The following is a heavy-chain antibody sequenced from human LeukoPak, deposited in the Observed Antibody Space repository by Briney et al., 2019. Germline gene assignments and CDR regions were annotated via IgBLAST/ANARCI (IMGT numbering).Heavy chain of an antibody. Sequence: PGRPLRLSCAASGFTFRNYGMHWVRQAPGKGLEWVAVIWSAENNKYYADSVQGRFTISRDNSKNTVFLQMNSLRAEDTAVYYCAKDDDVSSRYSRFENWGQGTLVTVSS. CDR3: AKDDDVSSRYSRFEN. CDR1: GFTFRNYG. CDR2: IWSAENNK. D-gene: IGHD3-22*01. V-gene: IGHV3-33*06. J-gene: IGHJ4*02.